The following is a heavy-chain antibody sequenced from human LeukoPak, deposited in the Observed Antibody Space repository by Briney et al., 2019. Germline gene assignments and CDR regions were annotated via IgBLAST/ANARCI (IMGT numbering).Heavy chain of an antibody. CDR2: IYYSGST. J-gene: IGHJ6*03. CDR1: GGSISSSSYY. Sequence: SETLSLTCTVSGGSISSSSYYWGWIRQPPGKGLEWIGSIYYSGSTYYNPSLKSRVTISVDTSKNQFSLKLSSVTAADTAVYYCARGRGSSSRKQNYYYYMDVWGKGTTVTVSS. CDR3: ARGRGSSSRKQNYYYYMDV. D-gene: IGHD6-13*01. V-gene: IGHV4-39*07.